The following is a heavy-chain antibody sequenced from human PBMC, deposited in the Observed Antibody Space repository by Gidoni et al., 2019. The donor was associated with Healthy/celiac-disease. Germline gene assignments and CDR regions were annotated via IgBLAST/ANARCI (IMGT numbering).Heavy chain of an antibody. V-gene: IGHV3-30*04. D-gene: IGHD3-10*02. CDR2: ISYDGSNK. CDR3: ARDSPLAYVRGFGFSAFDI. J-gene: IGHJ3*02. CDR1: GFTFSSYA. Sequence: QVQLVESGGGVVQPGRSLRLSCAASGFTFSSYAMHWVRQAPGKGLEWVAVISYDGSNKYYADSVKGRFTISRDNSKNTLYLQMNSLRAEDTAVYYCARDSPLAYVRGFGFSAFDIWGQGTMVTVSS.